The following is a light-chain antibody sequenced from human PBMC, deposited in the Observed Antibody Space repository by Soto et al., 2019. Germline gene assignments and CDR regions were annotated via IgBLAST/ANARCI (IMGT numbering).Light chain of an antibody. J-gene: IGLJ2*01. CDR1: SSNIGAGYD. V-gene: IGLV1-40*01. Sequence: QSVLTQPPSVSGAPGQRVTISCTGSSSNIGAGYDVHWYQQVPGTAPKLLMYGNNNRPSGVPDRFSGSKSGTSASLAITGLQAEDEADYYCQSYDSSLSKHVVFGGGTKVTVL. CDR3: QSYDSSLSKHVV. CDR2: GNN.